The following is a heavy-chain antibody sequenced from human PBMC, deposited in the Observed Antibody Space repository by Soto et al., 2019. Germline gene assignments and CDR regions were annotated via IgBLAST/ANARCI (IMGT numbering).Heavy chain of an antibody. D-gene: IGHD3-3*01. J-gene: IGHJ5*02. Sequence: QVQMVEAGGGVVQPGRSLRLSCAASGFTFSRYATHWVRQAPGKGLEWVAVISNDESNKYYADSVKGRFTISRDNSKNTLYLQMNSLGAEDTAVYYCARDGLWSGYFGWFDPWGQGTLVTVSS. CDR3: ARDGLWSGYFGWFDP. CDR1: GFTFSRYA. V-gene: IGHV3-30-3*01. CDR2: ISNDESNK.